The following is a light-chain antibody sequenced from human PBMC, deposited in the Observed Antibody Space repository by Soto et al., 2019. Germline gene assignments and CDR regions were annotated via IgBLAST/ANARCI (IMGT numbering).Light chain of an antibody. CDR2: GAS. CDR3: QQFINSPYMYT. J-gene: IGKJ2*01. CDR1: QSVDSTY. V-gene: IGKV3-20*01. Sequence: EIVLTQSPGTLSLSPGERATLSCRASQSVDSTYLTWYQQKPGQAPRLLIYGASGRATGVPDRFSGSGSGTDFTLTISRLEPEDYAVYYCQQFINSPYMYTFGQGTKLEI.